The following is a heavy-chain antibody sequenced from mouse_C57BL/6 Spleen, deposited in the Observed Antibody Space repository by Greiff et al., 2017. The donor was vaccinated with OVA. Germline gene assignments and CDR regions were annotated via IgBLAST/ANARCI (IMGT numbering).Heavy chain of an antibody. CDR1: GYAFTNYL. CDR3: ARSGTGTWYFDY. V-gene: IGHV1-54*01. J-gene: IGHJ2*01. CDR2: INPGSGGT. D-gene: IGHD4-1*01. Sequence: VQLQQSGAELVRPGTSVKVSCKASGYAFTNYLIEWVKQRPGQGLEWIGVINPGSGGTNYNEKFKGKATLTAAKSSSTAYMQLSSLTSEDSAVYFCARSGTGTWYFDYWGQGTTLTVSS.